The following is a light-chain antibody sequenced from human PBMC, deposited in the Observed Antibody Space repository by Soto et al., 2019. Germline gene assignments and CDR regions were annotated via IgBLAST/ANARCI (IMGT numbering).Light chain of an antibody. J-gene: IGKJ1*01. CDR1: QTVERW. CDR2: DVS. V-gene: IGKV1-5*01. CDR3: QQYKDHVWT. Sequence: DIQMTQSPSTLPASVGDRVTISCRASQTVERWLAWYQQKPGKAPKLLISDVSTLERGVPSRFSGSGSATEFTLTLSGLQSDDFATYYCQQYKDHVWTVGQGTKV.